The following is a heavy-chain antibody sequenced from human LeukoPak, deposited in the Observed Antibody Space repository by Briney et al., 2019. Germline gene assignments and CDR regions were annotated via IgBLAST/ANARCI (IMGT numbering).Heavy chain of an antibody. D-gene: IGHD4-23*01. V-gene: IGHV3-7*01. Sequence: PGGSLRLSCVFSGCTFSDDLMNWVRQAPGKGLEWVANINQGGSEIHYVDSVKGRFTISRDNAKNSLYLQMNSLRAEDTGVYYCPRGLRWTDFWGQGTLVTVPS. CDR2: INQGGSEI. J-gene: IGHJ4*02. CDR1: GCTFSDDL. CDR3: PRGLRWTDF.